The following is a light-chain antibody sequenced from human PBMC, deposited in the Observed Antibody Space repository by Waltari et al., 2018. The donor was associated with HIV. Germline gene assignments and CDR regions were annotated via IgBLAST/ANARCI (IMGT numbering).Light chain of an antibody. CDR3: SSYTRSTTLDAV. CDR2: DVS. CDR1: NSDVGGYNY. Sequence: QSALTQPASVSGSPGQSITISCSGTNSDVGGYNYVSWYQQHPGKAPKLIIFDVSLRPSGTSNRFSGSKSGNTASLTISGLQAEEEADYYCSSYTRSTTLDAVFGTGTKVSVL. V-gene: IGLV2-14*03. J-gene: IGLJ1*01.